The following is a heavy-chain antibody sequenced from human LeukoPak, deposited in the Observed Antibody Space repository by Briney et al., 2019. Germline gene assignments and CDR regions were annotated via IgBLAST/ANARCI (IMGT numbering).Heavy chain of an antibody. Sequence: PGGSLRLSCAASGFTFSSYGMHWVRQAPGKGLEWVAFIRYDGSNKYYADPVKGRFTISRDNSKNTLYLQMNSLRAEDTAVYYCAKDITMVRGVINSYWGQGTLVTVSS. CDR3: AKDITMVRGVINSY. J-gene: IGHJ4*02. CDR1: GFTFSSYG. D-gene: IGHD3-10*01. CDR2: IRYDGSNK. V-gene: IGHV3-30*02.